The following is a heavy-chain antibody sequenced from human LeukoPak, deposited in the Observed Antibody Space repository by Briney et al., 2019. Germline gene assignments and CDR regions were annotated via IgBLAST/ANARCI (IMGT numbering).Heavy chain of an antibody. CDR3: ARELDAAQTVDY. Sequence: GGSLRLSCAASGFTFGNYWMKWVRQAPGKGLVWVSRLNTDGSLATYADSVKGQFTISRDNAKNTLYLQMNSLRVDDTAVYYCARELDAAQTVDYWGQGTLVAVSS. CDR2: LNTDGSLA. J-gene: IGHJ4*02. CDR1: GFTFGNYW. D-gene: IGHD1-14*01. V-gene: IGHV3-74*01.